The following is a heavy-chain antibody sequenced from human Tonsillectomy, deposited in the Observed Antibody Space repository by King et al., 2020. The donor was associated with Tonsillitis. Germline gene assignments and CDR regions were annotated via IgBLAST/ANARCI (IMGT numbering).Heavy chain of an antibody. D-gene: IGHD2-15*01. CDR3: ARGYSTGGTFYSRFWDI. CDR2: IYYSGST. Sequence: QLQESGPGLVKPSETLSLTCTVSGGSISSYYWSWIRQPPGKGLEWIAYIYYSGSTNYNPSLKSRVTISVDMSKTQLSLKLSSVTAADTAVYYCARGYSTGGTFYSRFWDICGQGTMVTVSS. J-gene: IGHJ3*02. CDR1: GGSISSYY. V-gene: IGHV4-59*01.